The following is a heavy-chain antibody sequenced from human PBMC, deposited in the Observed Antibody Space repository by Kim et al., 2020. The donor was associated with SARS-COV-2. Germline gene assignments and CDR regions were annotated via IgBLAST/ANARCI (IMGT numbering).Heavy chain of an antibody. CDR2: ISGSGGST. CDR1: GFTFSSYA. D-gene: IGHD6-13*01. Sequence: GGSLRLSCAASGFTFSSYAMSWVRQAPGKGLEWVSAISGSGGSTYYADSVKGRFTISRDNSKNTLYLQMNSLRAEDTAVYYCAKDVFSSWYPVVYYGMDVWGQGTTVTVSS. J-gene: IGHJ6*02. V-gene: IGHV3-23*01. CDR3: AKDVFSSWYPVVYYGMDV.